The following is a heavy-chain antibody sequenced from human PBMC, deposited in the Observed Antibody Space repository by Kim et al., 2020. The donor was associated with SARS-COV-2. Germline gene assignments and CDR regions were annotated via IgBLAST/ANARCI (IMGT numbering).Heavy chain of an antibody. CDR1: GFTFSSYN. D-gene: IGHD3-10*01. J-gene: IGHJ4*02. CDR3: ARAPGSAFDY. Sequence: GGSLRPSCVASGFTFSSYNMNWVRQAPGKGLEWVASISSSSNTIYYADSLKGRFTVSRDNANNSLYLQMNSLRTEDTAVYFCARAPGSAFDYWGQGALVT. CDR2: ISSSSNTI. V-gene: IGHV3-48*04.